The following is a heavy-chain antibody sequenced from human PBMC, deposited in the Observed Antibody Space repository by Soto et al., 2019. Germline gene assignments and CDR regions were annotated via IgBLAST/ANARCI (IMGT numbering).Heavy chain of an antibody. J-gene: IGHJ6*02. D-gene: IGHD6-13*01. Sequence: SETLSLTCAVYGGSFSGYYWSWIRQPPGKGLEWIGEINHSGSTNYNPSLKSRVTISVDTSKNQFSLKLSSVTAADTAVYCCARALEQLDYYGMDVWGQGTTVTVSS. V-gene: IGHV4-34*01. CDR3: ARALEQLDYYGMDV. CDR2: INHSGST. CDR1: GGSFSGYY.